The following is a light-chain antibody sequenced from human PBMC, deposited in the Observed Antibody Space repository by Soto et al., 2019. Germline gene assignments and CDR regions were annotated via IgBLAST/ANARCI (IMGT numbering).Light chain of an antibody. CDR3: MQSLNRPLT. V-gene: IGKV2D-29*01. J-gene: IGKJ4*01. CDR1: QTLLHSNGKTY. Sequence: DIVMTQTPLSLSVTPGQPASISCKSSQTLLHSNGKTYLYWYLQKPGQPPQLLIHGVSNRFSGVQDRYGGSGSETDFTLKLSRVEAEDVGVYYCMQSLNRPLTFGGGTKVEIK. CDR2: GVS.